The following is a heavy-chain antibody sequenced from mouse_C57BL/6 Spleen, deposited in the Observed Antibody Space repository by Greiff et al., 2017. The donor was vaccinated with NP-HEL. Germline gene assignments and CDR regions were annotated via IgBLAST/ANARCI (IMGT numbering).Heavy chain of an antibody. CDR1: GYTFTSYW. CDR3: AREGAPLYYFDY. CDR2: IHPNSGST. Sequence: QVQLQQPGAELVKPGASVKLSCKASGYTFTSYWMHWVKQRPGQGLEWIGMIHPNSGSTNYNEKFKSKATLTVDKSSSTAYMQLSSLTSEDSAVYYCAREGAPLYYFDYWGQGTTLTVSS. D-gene: IGHD6-1*01. V-gene: IGHV1-64*01. J-gene: IGHJ2*01.